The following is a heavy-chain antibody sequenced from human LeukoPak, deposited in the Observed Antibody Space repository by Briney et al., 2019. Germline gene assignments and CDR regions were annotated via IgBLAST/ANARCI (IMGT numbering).Heavy chain of an antibody. V-gene: IGHV1-69*05. Sequence: ASVKVSCKASGGTFSSYAISWVRQAPGQGLEWMGGIIPIFGTANYAQKFQGRVTITTDESTSTAYMELSSLRSEDTAVYYCARSKSGYDFEAVMDVWGKGATVTVSS. J-gene: IGHJ6*04. CDR3: ARSKSGYDFEAVMDV. CDR2: IIPIFGTA. D-gene: IGHD5-12*01. CDR1: GGTFSSYA.